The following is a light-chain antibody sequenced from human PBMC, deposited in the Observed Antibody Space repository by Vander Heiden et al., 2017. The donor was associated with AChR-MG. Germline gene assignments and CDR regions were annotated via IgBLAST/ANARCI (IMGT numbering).Light chain of an antibody. Sequence: EILLTQSPATLSLSPGERATLSCRASQRISSSYFAWYQQKPGQAPRLLIYGASSRATAIPDRFSGSGSGTDFALTISSLEPEDSAVYFCQQYTSSPWTFGQGTKVEIK. CDR1: QRISSSY. CDR2: GAS. CDR3: QQYTSSPWT. J-gene: IGKJ1*01. V-gene: IGKV3-20*01.